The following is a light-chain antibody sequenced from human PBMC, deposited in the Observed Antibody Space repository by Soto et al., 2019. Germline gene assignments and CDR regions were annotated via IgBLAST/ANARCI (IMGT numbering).Light chain of an antibody. CDR2: GAS. V-gene: IGKV3-20*01. CDR1: QSVIISY. Sequence: VLTQAPGTLSLSPWERATLSFMAIQSVIISYLSWYQQKPGQAPRLLIYGASSRATGIPDRFSGSGSGTDFTLTISRLEPEDFAVYYCQQYGSSPPTFGQGTKVDIK. J-gene: IGKJ1*01. CDR3: QQYGSSPPT.